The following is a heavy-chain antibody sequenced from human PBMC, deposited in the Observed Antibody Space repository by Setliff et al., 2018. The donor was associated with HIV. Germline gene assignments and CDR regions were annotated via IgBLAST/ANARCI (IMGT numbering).Heavy chain of an antibody. Sequence: SETLSLTCTVSGGYISSHYWSWIRQPPGKGLEWIGYVYHSGSTNYNPSLKSRVTISVDTSKKQVSLKLSSVTAADTAVYYCARASTILGGAFDIWGQGTMVTVSS. J-gene: IGHJ3*02. D-gene: IGHD5-12*01. V-gene: IGHV4-59*11. CDR1: GGYISSHY. CDR3: ARASTILGGAFDI. CDR2: VYHSGST.